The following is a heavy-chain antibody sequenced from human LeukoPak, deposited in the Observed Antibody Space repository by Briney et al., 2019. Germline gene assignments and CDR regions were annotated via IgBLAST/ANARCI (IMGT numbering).Heavy chain of an antibody. Sequence: PGGSLRLSCAASGFTVSSNYMSWVRQAPGKGPEWVSVIYSGGSTYYADSVQGRFTISRDNSKNTLYLQMNSLRAEDTAVYYCARGSAAAGENYFDYWGQETLVTVSS. CDR2: IYSGGST. V-gene: IGHV3-53*01. J-gene: IGHJ4*02. CDR3: ARGSAAAGENYFDY. CDR1: GFTVSSNY. D-gene: IGHD6-13*01.